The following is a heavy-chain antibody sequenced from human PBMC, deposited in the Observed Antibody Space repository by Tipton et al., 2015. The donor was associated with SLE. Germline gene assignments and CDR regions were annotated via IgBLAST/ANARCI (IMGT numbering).Heavy chain of an antibody. J-gene: IGHJ4*02. CDR3: AGCGGGSCYAY. Sequence: LRLSRAVYGGSFSGYYWSWIRQPPGKGLEWIGEINHRGSTNYNPSLKSRVTISVDRSKKQFSLKLRSVTAADTAVYYCAGCGGGSCYAYWGRGTPVTVSS. V-gene: IGHV4-34*01. CDR2: INHRGST. D-gene: IGHD2-15*01. CDR1: GGSFSGYY.